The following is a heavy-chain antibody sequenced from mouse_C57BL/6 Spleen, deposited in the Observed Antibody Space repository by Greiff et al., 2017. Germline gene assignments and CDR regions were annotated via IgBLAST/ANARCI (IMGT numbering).Heavy chain of an antibody. Sequence: EVQLVESGGGLVQPGGSLTLSCAASGFTFSDYYMYWVRQTPEKRLEWVAYISNGGGSTYYPDTVKGRFTISRDNAKNTLYLQMSRLKSEDTAMYYCARQDSSGGFFDYWGQGTTLTVSS. J-gene: IGHJ2*01. V-gene: IGHV5-12*01. CDR1: GFTFSDYY. CDR2: ISNGGGST. D-gene: IGHD3-2*02. CDR3: ARQDSSGGFFDY.